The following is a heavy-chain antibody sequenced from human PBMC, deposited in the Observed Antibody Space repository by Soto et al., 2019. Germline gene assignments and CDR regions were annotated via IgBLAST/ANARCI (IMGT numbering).Heavy chain of an antibody. CDR2: IHYDGSA. J-gene: IGHJ6*02. Sequence: QLQLQESGPGLVKPSETLSLRCTVSGGSINSNNFYWGWIRQPPGKGLEWIGNIHYDGSAYYNPSLQSRVTISVDTSHNQFSLRLTSVTAADTAVYYCARLGPGPCSSPSCYRRRNDYYGMDVWGQGTTVTVSS. V-gene: IGHV4-39*01. CDR3: ARLGPGPCSSPSCYRRRNDYYGMDV. D-gene: IGHD2-2*02. CDR1: GGSINSNNFY.